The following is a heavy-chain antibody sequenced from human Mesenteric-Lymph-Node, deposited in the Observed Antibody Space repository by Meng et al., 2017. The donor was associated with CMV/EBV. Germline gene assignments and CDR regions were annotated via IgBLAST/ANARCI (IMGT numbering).Heavy chain of an antibody. CDR3: AREEGGIVGATTWGFDY. J-gene: IGHJ4*02. V-gene: IGHV1-2*02. D-gene: IGHD1-26*01. Sequence: ASVKVSCKASGYTFTGYYIHWVRQAPGQGLEWMGWINPNFGGTDYAQKFQGRVTMTRDTSISTAYMELSRLRSDDTAVYYCAREEGGIVGATTWGFDYWGQGTLVTVSS. CDR1: GYTFTGYY. CDR2: INPNFGGT.